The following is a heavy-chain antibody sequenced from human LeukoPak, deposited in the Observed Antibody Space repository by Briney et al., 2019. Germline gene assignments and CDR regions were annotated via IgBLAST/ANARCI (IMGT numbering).Heavy chain of an antibody. CDR2: ISYDGSNK. CDR1: GFTFRSYA. V-gene: IGHV3-30*04. CDR3: ASVNDGWFGPFDY. J-gene: IGHJ4*02. Sequence: PGRSLRLSCAASGFTFRSYAMHWVRQAPGKGLEWVAVISYDGSNKYYADSVKGRFTISRDNSKNTLYLQMNSLRAEDTAVYYCASVNDGWFGPFDYWGQGTLVTVSS. D-gene: IGHD3-10*01.